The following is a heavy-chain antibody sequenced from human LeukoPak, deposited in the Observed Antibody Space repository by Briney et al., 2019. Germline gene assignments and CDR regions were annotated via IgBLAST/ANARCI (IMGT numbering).Heavy chain of an antibody. D-gene: IGHD5-12*01. CDR3: ARGGYYFDY. J-gene: IGHJ4*02. CDR1: GGSISSYY. CDR2: IYYSGST. V-gene: IGHV4-59*01. Sequence: SETLSLTCTVSGGSISSYYWSWIRQPPGKGLEWIGYIYYSGSTNYNPSLKNRVTISVDTSKNQFSLKLSSVTAADTAVYYCARGGYYFDYWGQGTLVTVSS.